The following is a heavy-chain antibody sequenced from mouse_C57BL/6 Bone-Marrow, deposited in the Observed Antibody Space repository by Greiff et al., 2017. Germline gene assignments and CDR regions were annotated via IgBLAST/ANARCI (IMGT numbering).Heavy chain of an antibody. Sequence: QVQLQQPGAELVKPGASVKMSCKASGYTFTSYWITWVKQRPGQGLEWIGDIFPGSGSTNYNEKFKSKATLTVDTSSSTAYMQLSSLTSEDSAVYYCASWFYDYALDYWGQGTTLTVSS. CDR2: IFPGSGST. CDR1: GYTFTSYW. J-gene: IGHJ2*01. CDR3: ASWFYDYALDY. V-gene: IGHV1-55*01. D-gene: IGHD2-4*01.